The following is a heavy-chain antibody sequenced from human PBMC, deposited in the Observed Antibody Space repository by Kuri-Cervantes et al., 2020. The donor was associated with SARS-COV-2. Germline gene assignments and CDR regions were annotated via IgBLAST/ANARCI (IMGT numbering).Heavy chain of an antibody. CDR1: GFTFSSYW. CDR3: TRGRADTFWSGYYGTNNHGMDV. D-gene: IGHD3-3*01. Sequence: GESLKISCAASGFTFSSYWMHWVRQAPGKGLVWVSRINSDGSSTSYADSVKGRFTISRDNAKNTLYLQMNSLRDEGTAVYYCTRGRADTFWSGYYGTNNHGMDVWGQGTTVTVSS. CDR2: INSDGSST. V-gene: IGHV3-74*01. J-gene: IGHJ6*02.